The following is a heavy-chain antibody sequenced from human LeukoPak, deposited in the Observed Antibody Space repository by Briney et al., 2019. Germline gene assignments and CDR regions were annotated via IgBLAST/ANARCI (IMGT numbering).Heavy chain of an antibody. Sequence: ASVKVSCKAPGYTFTGYHMHWVRQAPGQGLEWMGWINPISGDTNYAQKFQGRVTMTRDTSINTAYMDLSRLRSDDTAVYFCARDGDSYGDYESSGAYLYFDLWGRGTLVTVSS. D-gene: IGHD4-17*01. CDR3: ARDGDSYGDYESSGAYLYFDL. CDR1: GYTFTGYH. V-gene: IGHV1-2*02. J-gene: IGHJ2*01. CDR2: INPISGDT.